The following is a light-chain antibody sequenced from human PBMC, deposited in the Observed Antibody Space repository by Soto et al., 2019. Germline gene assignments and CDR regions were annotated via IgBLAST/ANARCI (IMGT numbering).Light chain of an antibody. CDR3: QNYNSAPLT. V-gene: IGKV1-27*01. CDR2: AAS. CDR1: QGISTD. Sequence: DIQMTQSPSSLSASVGDGVTITCRASQGISTDLAWYQQKPGKVPKLLIYAASTLQSGVPSRFSGSGSGTDFTLTISSLQPEDVATYYCQNYNSAPLTFGGGTKVEIK. J-gene: IGKJ4*01.